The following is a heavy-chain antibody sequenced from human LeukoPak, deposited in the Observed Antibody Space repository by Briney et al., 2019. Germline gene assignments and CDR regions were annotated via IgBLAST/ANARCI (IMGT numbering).Heavy chain of an antibody. Sequence: PGGSLRLSCAASGFTFSSYVMHWVRQAPGKGLEWVAIISYDGSNEYYADSVKGRFTISRDNSKNTLYLQMNSLRAEDTAVYYCARSAIMITFGGVSEYFDYWGQGTLVTVSS. CDR3: ARSAIMITFGGVSEYFDY. CDR2: ISYDGSNE. D-gene: IGHD3-16*01. CDR1: GFTFSSYV. J-gene: IGHJ4*02. V-gene: IGHV3-30*04.